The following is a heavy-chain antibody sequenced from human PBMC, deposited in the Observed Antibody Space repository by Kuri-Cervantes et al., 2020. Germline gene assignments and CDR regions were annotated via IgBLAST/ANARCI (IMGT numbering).Heavy chain of an antibody. Sequence: GESLKISCAASGFTFGSYWMNWVRQAPGKGLEWVSAISGSGGSTYYADSVKGRFTISRDNSKNTLYLQMNSLRAEDTAVYYCAKGGMIVVVDFDYWGQGTLVTVSS. CDR3: AKGGMIVVVDFDY. CDR1: GFTFGSYW. V-gene: IGHV3-23*01. J-gene: IGHJ4*02. CDR2: ISGSGGST. D-gene: IGHD3-22*01.